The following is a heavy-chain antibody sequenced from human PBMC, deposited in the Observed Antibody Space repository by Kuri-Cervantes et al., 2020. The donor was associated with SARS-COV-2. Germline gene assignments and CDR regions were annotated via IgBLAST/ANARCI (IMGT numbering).Heavy chain of an antibody. CDR1: GFTFSSYW. CDR3: AKDILGSSSSGEYNWFDP. CDR2: IKQDGSEK. Sequence: GESLKISCAASGFTFSSYWMSWVRQAPGKGLEWVANIKQDGSEKYYVDSVKGRFTISRDNSKNTLYLQMNSLRAEDTALYYCAKDILGSSSSGEYNWFDPGAREPWSPSPQ. J-gene: IGHJ5*02. D-gene: IGHD6-6*01. V-gene: IGHV3-7*03.